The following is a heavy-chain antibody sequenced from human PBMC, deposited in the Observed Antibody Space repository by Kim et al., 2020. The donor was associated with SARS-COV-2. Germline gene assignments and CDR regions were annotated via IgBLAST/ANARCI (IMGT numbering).Heavy chain of an antibody. J-gene: IGHJ4*02. CDR1: GYTFTSYG. CDR3: ARVYCSGGSCYALGLDY. V-gene: IGHV1-18*04. Sequence: ASVKVSCKASGYTFTSYGISWVRQAPGQGLEWMGWISAYNGNTNYAQKLQGRVTMTTDTSTSTAYMELRSLRSDDTAVYYCARVYCSGGSCYALGLDYWGQGTLVTVSS. D-gene: IGHD2-15*01. CDR2: ISAYNGNT.